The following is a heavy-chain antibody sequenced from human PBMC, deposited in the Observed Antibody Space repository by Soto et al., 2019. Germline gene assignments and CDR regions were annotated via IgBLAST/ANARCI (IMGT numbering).Heavy chain of an antibody. CDR2: IYYSGST. CDR3: ARQGDIVLMVYAITGGNWFDP. Sequence: SETLSLTCTVSGGSISISSYYWGWIRQPPGKGLEWIGSIYYSGSTYYNPSLKSRVTISVDTSKNQFSLKLSSVTAADTAVYYCARQGDIVLMVYAITGGNWFDPWGQGTLVTVSS. CDR1: GGSISISSYY. V-gene: IGHV4-39*01. D-gene: IGHD2-8*01. J-gene: IGHJ5*02.